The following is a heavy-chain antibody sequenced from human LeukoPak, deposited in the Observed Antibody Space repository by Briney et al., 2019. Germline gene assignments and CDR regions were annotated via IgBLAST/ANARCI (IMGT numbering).Heavy chain of an antibody. CDR2: INPDSGGT. J-gene: IGHJ5*02. CDR1: GYTFTGYY. D-gene: IGHD6-19*01. Sequence: ASVKVSCKASGYTFTGYYMHWVQQAPGQGLEWMGWINPDSGGTNYAQKFQGGVTMTRDTSISTAYMELSRLRSDDTAVYYCAREGGAAIAVAGTIAWFDPWGQGTLVTVSS. CDR3: AREGGAAIAVAGTIAWFDP. V-gene: IGHV1-2*02.